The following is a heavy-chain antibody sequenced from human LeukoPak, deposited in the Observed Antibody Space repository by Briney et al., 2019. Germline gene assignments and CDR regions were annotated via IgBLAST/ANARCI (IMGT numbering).Heavy chain of an antibody. CDR1: GFTFSTYW. CDR3: GRDMDV. Sequence: SGGSLRLSCAASGFTFSTYWMTWVRQAPGKGLEWVANIKQDGSEKNYLDSVKGRFTISRDNAKNSLYLQMNSLRAKDTAVYYCGRDMDVWGQGTTVTVSS. CDR2: IKQDGSEK. V-gene: IGHV3-7*04. J-gene: IGHJ6*02.